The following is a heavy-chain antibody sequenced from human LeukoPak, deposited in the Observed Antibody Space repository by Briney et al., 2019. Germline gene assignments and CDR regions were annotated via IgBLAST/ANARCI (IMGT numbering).Heavy chain of an antibody. J-gene: IGHJ4*02. V-gene: IGHV3-53*01. CDR1: GFSVINTY. CDR2: IDDSGAT. D-gene: IGHD4-17*01. CDR3: VSGYGDYNFDF. Sequence: GGSLRLSCAASGFSVINTYVNWVRQAPGKGLEWVSVIDDSGATSFVDAVKGRFTISRDNSKNTVFLHMNNLRAEDTAVYYCVSGYGDYNFDFWGQGTLVTVSS.